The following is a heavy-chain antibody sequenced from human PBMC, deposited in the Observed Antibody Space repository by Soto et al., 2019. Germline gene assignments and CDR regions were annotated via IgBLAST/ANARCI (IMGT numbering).Heavy chain of an antibody. D-gene: IGHD1-1*01. Sequence: GGSLRLSCAASGFTFDDYTMHWVRQAPGKGLEWVSLISWDGGSTYYADSVKGRFTISRDNSKNSLYLQMNSLRTEDTALYYCAKDMEPVSDYYYGMDVWGQGTTVTVSS. J-gene: IGHJ6*02. CDR3: AKDMEPVSDYYYGMDV. CDR1: GFTFDDYT. V-gene: IGHV3-43*01. CDR2: ISWDGGST.